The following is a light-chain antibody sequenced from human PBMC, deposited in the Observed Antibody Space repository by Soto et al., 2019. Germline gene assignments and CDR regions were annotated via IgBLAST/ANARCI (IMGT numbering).Light chain of an antibody. CDR1: SSDVGKYDR. J-gene: IGLJ1*01. CDR2: EVT. CDR3: SSYTSSSRYV. V-gene: IGLV2-18*02. Sequence: QSVLTQPPSVSGFPGQSVTISCTGTSSDVGKYDRVSWYQQPPGTAPKLIIYEVTNRPSGVPARFSGSKSGNTASLTISGLQAEDEAEYYCSSYTSSSRYVFGTGTKVTVL.